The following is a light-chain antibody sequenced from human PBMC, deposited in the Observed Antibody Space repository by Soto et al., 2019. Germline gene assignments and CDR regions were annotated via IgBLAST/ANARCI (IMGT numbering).Light chain of an antibody. V-gene: IGKV3-15*01. CDR3: QQYNYWPPWT. Sequence: EIVMTQSPVTLSVSPGERATLSCRASQSVRSNLAWYQQKPGQAPRLLMYDASTRATGIPARFSGSGSGTEFTLTISSLQSEDFAVYYCQQYNYWPPWTFGQGTQVEIK. CDR2: DAS. CDR1: QSVRSN. J-gene: IGKJ1*01.